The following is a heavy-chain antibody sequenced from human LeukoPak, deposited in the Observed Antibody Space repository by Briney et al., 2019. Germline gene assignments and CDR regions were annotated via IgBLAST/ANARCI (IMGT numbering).Heavy chain of an antibody. CDR2: IYDSGST. CDR3: AGRDGYNYYGY. Sequence: SETLSLTCTVSGGSISSGHYYWSWIRQHPGNGLEWIGYIYDSGSTHYNPSLKSRVTISVDTCKNQLSLNLSSVTAADTDVYYCAGRDGYNYYGYWGQGTLVTVSS. D-gene: IGHD5-24*01. V-gene: IGHV4-31*03. CDR1: GGSISSGHYY. J-gene: IGHJ4*02.